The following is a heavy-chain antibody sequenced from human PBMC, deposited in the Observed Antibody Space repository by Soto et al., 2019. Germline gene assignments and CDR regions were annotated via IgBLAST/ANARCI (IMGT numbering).Heavy chain of an antibody. V-gene: IGHV3-23*01. D-gene: IGHD2-8*01. J-gene: IGHJ4*02. CDR1: GFTISNYF. Sequence: EVQLLESGGGLVQPGGSLRLSCAASGFTISNYFMSWVRQAPGKGLEWVSGISGGGGSTHYPDSVKGRFTISRDNSKTTLYLQMNSLRAEDTAVYYCAKGYCTNGICYTDYWGQGTLVTVSS. CDR3: AKGYCTNGICYTDY. CDR2: ISGGGGST.